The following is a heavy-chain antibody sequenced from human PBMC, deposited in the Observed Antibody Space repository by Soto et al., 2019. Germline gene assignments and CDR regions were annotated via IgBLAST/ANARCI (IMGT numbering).Heavy chain of an antibody. CDR3: AREEKCRGGTCYSEYFHH. CDR2: VNPSGGSA. J-gene: IGHJ1*01. Sequence: ASVKVSCKTSGYIFTAYSMHWVRQAPGQGLEWMGVVNPSGGSAHYAQSFEGRVTLTRDTSTSTFYMELSSLRSEDTAVYYCAREEKCRGGTCYSEYFHHWGQGTLVTVSS. CDR1: GYIFTAYS. D-gene: IGHD2-15*01. V-gene: IGHV1-46*01.